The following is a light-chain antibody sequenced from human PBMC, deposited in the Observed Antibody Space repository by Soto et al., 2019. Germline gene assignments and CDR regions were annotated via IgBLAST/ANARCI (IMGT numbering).Light chain of an antibody. J-gene: IGKJ1*01. CDR1: QNISSL. CDR2: DAS. Sequence: DIHMTQSPVTLSASVGDRVTITCRASQNISSLLAWYQQKPGEAPNVLICDASSLESGVPTTFSGSGSGTEFTLIISRLQPDDFATYYCQQYNSFPWTFGQGTKV. CDR3: QQYNSFPWT. V-gene: IGKV1-5*01.